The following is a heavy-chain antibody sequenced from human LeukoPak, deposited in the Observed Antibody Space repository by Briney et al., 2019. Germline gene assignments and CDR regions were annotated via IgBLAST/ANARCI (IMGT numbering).Heavy chain of an antibody. CDR1: RFTFSDYY. V-gene: IGHV3-11*04. CDR2: ISSSGSTI. Sequence: PGGSLRLSCAASRFTFSDYYMSWIRQAPGKGLEWVSYISSSGSTIYYADSVKGRFTISRDNARNSLYLQMDSLRAEDTAVYYCARVADYYGSGSYSYFGYWGQGTLVTVSS. J-gene: IGHJ4*02. D-gene: IGHD3-10*01. CDR3: ARVADYYGSGSYSYFGY.